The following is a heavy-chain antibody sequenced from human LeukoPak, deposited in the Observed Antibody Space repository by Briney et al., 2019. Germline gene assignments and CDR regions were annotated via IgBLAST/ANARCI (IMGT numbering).Heavy chain of an antibody. V-gene: IGHV3-30*02. CDR1: GFTFSSYG. CDR3: AKGLQQWPTGYFDY. CDR2: IRYDGSNK. D-gene: IGHD6-19*01. Sequence: GSLRLSCAASGFTFSSYGMHWVRQAPGKGLEWVAFIRYDGSNKYYADSEKGRFTISRDNSKNTLYLQMNSLRAEDTAVYYCAKGLQQWPTGYFDYWGQGTLVTVSS. J-gene: IGHJ4*02.